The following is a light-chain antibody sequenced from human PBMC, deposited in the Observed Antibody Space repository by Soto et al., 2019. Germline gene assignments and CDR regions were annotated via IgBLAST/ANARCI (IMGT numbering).Light chain of an antibody. V-gene: IGKV3-20*01. CDR3: QQYGSSPTWT. CDR1: QSVSSSY. J-gene: IGKJ1*01. CDR2: GAS. Sequence: EVVLTQSPGTLSLSPGERATLSCRASQSVSSSYLAWYQQKPGQAPRLLIYGASSRATGIPDRFSGSGSGTEFTIIISSLEAEDFVVYYCQQYGSSPTWTFGQGTKVEIK.